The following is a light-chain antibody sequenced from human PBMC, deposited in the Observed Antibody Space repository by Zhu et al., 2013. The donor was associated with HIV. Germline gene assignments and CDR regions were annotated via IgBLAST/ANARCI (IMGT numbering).Light chain of an antibody. V-gene: IGKV3-15*01. J-gene: IGKJ5*01. CDR2: DAS. CDR3: LQYNNWPPIT. CDR1: QGVRSN. Sequence: EIVLTQSPATLSLSPGERATLSCRASQGVRSNYLAWYQQKPGRAPRLLVHDASMRATDVPARFIGSGSGTQFTLTIDSLQSEDFAVYFCLQYNNWPPITFGQGTRLEI.